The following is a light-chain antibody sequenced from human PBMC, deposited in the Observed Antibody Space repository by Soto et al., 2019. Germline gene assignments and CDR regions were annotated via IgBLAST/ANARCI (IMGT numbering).Light chain of an antibody. CDR1: SSDVCGYNY. CDR3: SSYAGSNYV. J-gene: IGLJ1*01. V-gene: IGLV2-8*01. CDR2: EVS. Sequence: QSVLTQPPSASGSPGQSVTISCTGTSSDVCGYNYVSWYQQHPGKVPKLMIYEVSKRPSGVPDRFSGSKSGNTASLTVSGLQAEDEADYYCSSYAGSNYVFGTGTKVTVL.